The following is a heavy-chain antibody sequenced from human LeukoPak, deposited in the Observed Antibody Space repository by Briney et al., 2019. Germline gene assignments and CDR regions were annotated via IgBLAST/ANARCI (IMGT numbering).Heavy chain of an antibody. CDR1: GFTFSNYA. V-gene: IGHV3-23*01. CDR2: ITGSGDTT. CDR3: ARDGSSGYLHFDY. D-gene: IGHD3-22*01. J-gene: IGHJ4*02. Sequence: GGSLRLSCAASGFTFSNYAMTWVRHAQGKGLEWVSYITGSGDTTFYADSAKGRFTVSRDNSKNILYLQMNSLRVEDTAVYYCARDGSSGYLHFDYWGQGTLVTVSS.